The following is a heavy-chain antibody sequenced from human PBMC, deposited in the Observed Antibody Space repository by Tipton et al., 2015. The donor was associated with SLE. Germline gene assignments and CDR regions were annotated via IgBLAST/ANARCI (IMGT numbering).Heavy chain of an antibody. D-gene: IGHD2/OR15-2a*01. Sequence: TLSLTCSVSGHSISSGFYWGWIRQSPGKGLEWIGNFYHRGTTYYNPSLKSRVTISADTSKNHLSLKLTSVTAAGTAVYFCARSSSVRTLLWPTFAYWGQGTLVTVSS. CDR2: FYHRGTT. V-gene: IGHV4-38-2*01. CDR1: GHSISSGFY. CDR3: ARSSSVRTLLWPTFAY. J-gene: IGHJ4*02.